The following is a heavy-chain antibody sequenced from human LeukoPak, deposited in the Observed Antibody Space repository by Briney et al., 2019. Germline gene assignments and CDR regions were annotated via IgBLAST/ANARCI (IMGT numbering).Heavy chain of an antibody. CDR3: VKYLDSSGYFPLH. J-gene: IGHJ4*02. Sequence: GGSLRLSCAASGFTFGGYAMHWVRQAPGKGLEWVSGISCNSGSIGHAGSATGRFTISRDNAKNSLSLQMNSLRAEDTAVYYCVKYLDSSGYFPLHWGQGTLVTVSS. CDR2: ISCNSGSI. CDR1: GFTFGGYA. D-gene: IGHD3-22*01. V-gene: IGHV3-9*01.